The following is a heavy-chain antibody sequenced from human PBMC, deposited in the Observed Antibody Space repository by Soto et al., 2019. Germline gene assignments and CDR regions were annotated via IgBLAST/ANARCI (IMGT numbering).Heavy chain of an antibody. V-gene: IGHV4-34*01. CDR2: INHSGST. CDR1: GGSFSGYY. D-gene: IGHD1-26*01. J-gene: IGHJ6*03. CDR3: ARGGGVGLLAPMWPTRYYYYMHS. Sequence: SETLSLTCAVYGGSFSGYYWSWIRQPPGKGLEWIGEINHSGSTNYNPSLKSRVTISVDTSKNQFPLKLSSVTAADTAVYYCARGGGVGLLAPMWPTRYYYYMHSRRRGPTVTV.